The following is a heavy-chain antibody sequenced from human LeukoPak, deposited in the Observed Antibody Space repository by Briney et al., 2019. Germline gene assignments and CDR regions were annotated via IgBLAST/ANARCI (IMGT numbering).Heavy chain of an antibody. CDR3: AKVIRSSVDGFDI. CDR2: ISGSGSST. V-gene: IGHV3-23*01. Sequence: GGSLRLSCAASGFTFSGYGMSWVRQAPGKGLEWVSAISGSGSSTYYADSVKGRFTISRDNSKNTLYLQMNSLRAEDTAVYYCAKVIRSSVDGFDIWGQGTMVTVSS. J-gene: IGHJ3*02. CDR1: GFTFSGYG.